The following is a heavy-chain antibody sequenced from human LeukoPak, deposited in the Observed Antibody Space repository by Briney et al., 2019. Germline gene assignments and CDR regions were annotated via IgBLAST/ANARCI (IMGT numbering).Heavy chain of an antibody. Sequence: GASLRLSCEASGFIFSSYAMSWVRQAPGKGLEWVGFIRSKAYGGTTEYAASVKGRFTISRDDSKSIAYLQMNSLKTEDTAVYYCTRDRRGAGDAFDYWGQGTLVTVSS. V-gene: IGHV3-49*02. J-gene: IGHJ4*02. D-gene: IGHD7-27*01. CDR2: IRSKAYGGTT. CDR1: GFIFSSYA. CDR3: TRDRRGAGDAFDY.